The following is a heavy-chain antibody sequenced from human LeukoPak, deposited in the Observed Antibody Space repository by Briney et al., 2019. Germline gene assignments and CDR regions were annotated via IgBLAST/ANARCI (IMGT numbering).Heavy chain of an antibody. Sequence: PGGSVRLSCAASGFTFSSYAMSWVRQAPGKGLEWVSAISCSGGSTYYADSVKGRFTISRDNSKNTLYLQMNSLRAEDTAVYYCAKGYDFWSGGIDYWGQGTLVTVSS. D-gene: IGHD3-3*01. V-gene: IGHV3-23*01. CDR3: AKGYDFWSGGIDY. CDR1: GFTFSSYA. CDR2: ISCSGGST. J-gene: IGHJ4*02.